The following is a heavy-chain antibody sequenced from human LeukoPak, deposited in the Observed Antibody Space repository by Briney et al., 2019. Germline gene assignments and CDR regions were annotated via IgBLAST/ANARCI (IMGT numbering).Heavy chain of an antibody. D-gene: IGHD3-10*01. CDR1: GGTFSSYA. V-gene: IGHV1-69*04. Sequence: ASVKVSCKASGGTFSSYAISWVRQAPGQGLEWMGRIIPILGIANYAQKFQGRVTITADKSTSTAYMELSSLRSEDTAVYYCARDGGYGSGSYYDKPAYYYYGMDVWGQGTTVTVSS. CDR2: IIPILGIA. CDR3: ARDGGYGSGSYYDKPAYYYYGMDV. J-gene: IGHJ6*02.